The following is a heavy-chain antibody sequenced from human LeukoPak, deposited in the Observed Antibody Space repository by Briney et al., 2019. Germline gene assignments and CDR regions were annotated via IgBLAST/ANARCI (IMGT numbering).Heavy chain of an antibody. Sequence: GGSLRLSCAASGFTFSSYSMNWVRQAPGKGLEWVSFISSSSSYIYYANSVKGRFTISRDNAKNSLYLQMNSLRAEDSAVYYCARGASEYCYDSSGSELGYWGQGTLVTVSS. CDR1: GFTFSSYS. J-gene: IGHJ4*02. V-gene: IGHV3-21*01. CDR3: ARGASEYCYDSSGSELGY. D-gene: IGHD3-22*01. CDR2: ISSSSSYI.